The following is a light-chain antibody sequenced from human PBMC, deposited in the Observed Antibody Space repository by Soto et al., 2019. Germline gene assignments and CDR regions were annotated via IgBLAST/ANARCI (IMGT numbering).Light chain of an antibody. J-gene: IGKJ1*01. V-gene: IGKV4-1*01. Sequence: DIVLTQSPDSLSLSLGEEATIKCKASQSVLYGPTRKNNLGWYQQKPGQSPQLLFYWASNRASGVPDRFSATESGTEFTLSISSLQAEDVAMYYCQQYNNWPTWTFGQGTKVEIK. CDR1: QSVLYGPTRKNN. CDR2: WAS. CDR3: QQYNNWPTWT.